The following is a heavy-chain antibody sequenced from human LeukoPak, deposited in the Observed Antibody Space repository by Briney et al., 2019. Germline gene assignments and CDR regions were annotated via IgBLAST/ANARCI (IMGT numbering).Heavy chain of an antibody. CDR1: GGTFSSYA. J-gene: IGHJ4*02. V-gene: IGHV1-69*13. CDR2: IIPIFGTA. CDR3: ARTDIVVVVAATPGNFDY. Sequence: ASVKVSCKASGGTFSSYAISWVRQAPGQGLEWMGGIIPIFGTANYAQKFQGRVTITADESTSTAYMELSSLRSEDTAVYYCARTDIVVVVAATPGNFDYWGQGTLVTVSP. D-gene: IGHD2-15*01.